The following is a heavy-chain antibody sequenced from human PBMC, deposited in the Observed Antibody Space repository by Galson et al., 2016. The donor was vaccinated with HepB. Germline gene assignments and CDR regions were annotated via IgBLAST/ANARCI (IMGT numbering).Heavy chain of an antibody. CDR3: ARGGEYYDTRGYYWLPNNAFDI. CDR1: GFTVGNNY. CDR2: IYSGSNT. V-gene: IGHV3-53*01. D-gene: IGHD3-22*01. J-gene: IGHJ3*02. Sequence: SLRLSCAVSGFTVGNNYMSWVRQAPGKGLEWVSVIYSGSNTYYADSVKGRFTISRDNSKNTLYLQVDSLRAEDTAVYYCARGGEYYDTRGYYWLPNNAFDIWGQGTMVTVSS.